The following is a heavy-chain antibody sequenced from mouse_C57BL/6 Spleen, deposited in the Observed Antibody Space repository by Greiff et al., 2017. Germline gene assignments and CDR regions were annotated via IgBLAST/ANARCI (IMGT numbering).Heavy chain of an antibody. D-gene: IGHD2-4*01. CDR1: GYTFTSYW. V-gene: IGHV1-64*01. Sequence: QVQLQQPGAELVKPGASVKLSCKASGYTFTSYWMHWVKQRPGQGLEWIGMIHTNSGSTNYNEKFKSKATLTVDKSSSTAYMQLSSLTSEDSAVYYCARESSYYDYEGTWFAYWGQGTLVTVSA. J-gene: IGHJ3*01. CDR2: IHTNSGST. CDR3: ARESSYYDYEGTWFAY.